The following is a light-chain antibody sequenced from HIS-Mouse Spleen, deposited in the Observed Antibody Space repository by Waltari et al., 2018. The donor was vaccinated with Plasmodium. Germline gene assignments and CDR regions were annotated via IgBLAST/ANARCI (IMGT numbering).Light chain of an antibody. V-gene: IGLV3-25*03. CDR2: KDS. J-gene: IGLJ2*01. Sequence: SYELTQPPSVSVSPGQTARITCPGDALPKQYAYWYQQKPGQAPVLVIYKDSERRAGIPERFSGSSSGTTVTLTISGVQAEDEADYYCQSADSSGTYRVFGGGTKLTVL. CDR3: QSADSSGTYRV. CDR1: ALPKQY.